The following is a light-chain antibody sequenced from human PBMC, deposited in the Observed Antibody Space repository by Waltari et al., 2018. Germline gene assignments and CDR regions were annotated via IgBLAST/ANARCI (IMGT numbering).Light chain of an antibody. CDR1: QGISSY. V-gene: IGKV1-9*01. CDR2: AAS. Sequence: DIQLTRSPSFLSASVGDRVTITCRASQGISSYLAWYQQKPGRAPKLLIYAASTLQSGVPSRFSGSGSGTEFTLAISSLQTEDFATYYCQHLNNYPLSFGGGTKVEIK. J-gene: IGKJ4*01. CDR3: QHLNNYPLS.